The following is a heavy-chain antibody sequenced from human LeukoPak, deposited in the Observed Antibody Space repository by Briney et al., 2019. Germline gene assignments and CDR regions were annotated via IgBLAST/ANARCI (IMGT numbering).Heavy chain of an antibody. Sequence: GGSLRLSCAASGFTFSTYTMTWVRQAPGKGLEWVSSISSSSSSIFYADSLKGRFTISRDNAKNSLYLEMNSLRAEDTAVYFCARTRGPYDSLDYWGQGTLVTVSS. CDR1: GFTFSTYT. J-gene: IGHJ4*02. CDR3: ARTRGPYDSLDY. V-gene: IGHV3-21*01. CDR2: ISSSSSSI. D-gene: IGHD5-12*01.